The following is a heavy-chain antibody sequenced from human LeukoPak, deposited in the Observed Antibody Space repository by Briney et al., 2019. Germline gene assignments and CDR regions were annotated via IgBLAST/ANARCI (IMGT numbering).Heavy chain of an antibody. CDR3: ARRGSVDTPMSNWEWWY. CDR2: VSTYNGDT. J-gene: IGHJ4*02. V-gene: IGHV1-18*01. D-gene: IGHD5-18*01. Sequence: ASVKVSCTASGYTFTTYGISGLRQAPGQGLEWMGWVSTYNGDTNYAQKLQGRGTMTTDTSTSTVYMELRSLRSDDTAVYYCARRGSVDTPMSNWEWWYWGQGTPVTVSS. CDR1: GYTFTTYG.